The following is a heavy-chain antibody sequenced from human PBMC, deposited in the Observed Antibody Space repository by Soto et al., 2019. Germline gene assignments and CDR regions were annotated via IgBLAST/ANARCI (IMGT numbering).Heavy chain of an antibody. Sequence: EVQLLESGGGLVQPXGSLRLSCAASGFTLSSYVMSWVRQAPGKGLEWVSAISGSGGSTYYADSVKGRFTISRDNSKNTLYLQMNSLRAEDTAVYYCARPTTVIYFDYWGQGTLVTVSS. CDR1: GFTLSSYV. CDR2: ISGSGGST. CDR3: ARPTTVIYFDY. D-gene: IGHD4-17*01. V-gene: IGHV3-23*01. J-gene: IGHJ4*02.